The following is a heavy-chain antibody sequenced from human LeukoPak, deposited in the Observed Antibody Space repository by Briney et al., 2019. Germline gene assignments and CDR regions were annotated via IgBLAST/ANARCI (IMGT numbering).Heavy chain of an antibody. CDR2: IKQDGSEK. CDR1: GFTFSNYW. Sequence: GGSLRLSCAASGFTFSNYWMGWVRQAPGKGLEWVANIKQDGSEKNYVDSVNGRFTISRDNARNSVFLQMNSLRAEDTAVYYCARASRPPTIFGVVPGYFDYWGQGTLVTVSS. D-gene: IGHD3-3*01. J-gene: IGHJ4*02. V-gene: IGHV3-7*01. CDR3: ARASRPPTIFGVVPGYFDY.